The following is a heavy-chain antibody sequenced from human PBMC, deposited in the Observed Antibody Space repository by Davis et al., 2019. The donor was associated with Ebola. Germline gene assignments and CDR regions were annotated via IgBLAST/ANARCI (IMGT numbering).Heavy chain of an antibody. J-gene: IGHJ6*02. Sequence: PGGSLRLSCAASGFTFSTYWMSWVRQAPGKGLQWVANIKGDGTEKYYVDSVKGQFTISRDNAKNLLYLQMNSLRAEDTAVYYCASSKRGDYYGMDVWGQGTTVTVSS. D-gene: IGHD2-2*01. V-gene: IGHV3-7*01. CDR3: ASSKRGDYYGMDV. CDR1: GFTFSTYW. CDR2: IKGDGTEK.